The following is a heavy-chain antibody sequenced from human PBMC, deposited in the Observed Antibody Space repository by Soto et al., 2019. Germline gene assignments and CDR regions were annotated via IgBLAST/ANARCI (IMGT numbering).Heavy chain of an antibody. J-gene: IGHJ4*02. D-gene: IGHD5-12*01. V-gene: IGHV3-33*01. CDR1: GFTFSSYG. Sequence: QVQLVESGGGVVQPGRSLRLSCAASGFTFSSYGMHWVRQAPGKGLEWVAVIWYDGSNKYYADSVKGRFTISRDNSKNTLYLQMNSLRAEDTAVYYCARYQGYTLQGYFDYWGQGTLVTVSS. CDR2: IWYDGSNK. CDR3: ARYQGYTLQGYFDY.